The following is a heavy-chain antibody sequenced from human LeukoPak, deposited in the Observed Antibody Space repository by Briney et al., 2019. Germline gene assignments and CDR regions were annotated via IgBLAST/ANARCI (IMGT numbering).Heavy chain of an antibody. D-gene: IGHD5-24*01. CDR3: ASPRYSYGVPTDY. V-gene: IGHV3-74*01. CDR1: GFTFSSYW. J-gene: IGHJ4*02. Sequence: GGSLRLSCAASGFTFSSYWMHWVRQAPGKGLVWVSRINGDGSSTIYADSVKGGFTISRDNAKNTLYLQMNSLRAEDTAVYYCASPRYSYGVPTDYWGQGTLVTVSS. CDR2: INGDGSST.